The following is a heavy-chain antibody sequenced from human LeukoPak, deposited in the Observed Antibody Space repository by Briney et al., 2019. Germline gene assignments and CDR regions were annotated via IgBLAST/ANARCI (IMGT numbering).Heavy chain of an antibody. V-gene: IGHV4-34*01. D-gene: IGHD3-16*01. J-gene: IGHJ4*02. CDR1: GGSFSGYY. CDR2: INHSGST. Sequence: SETLSLTCAVYGGSFSGYYWSWIRQPPGKGLEWIGEINHSGSTNYNPSLKSRVTISVDTSKNQFSLKLSSVTAADTAVYYCTRGAGWLIDYWGQGILVTVSS. CDR3: TRGAGWLIDY.